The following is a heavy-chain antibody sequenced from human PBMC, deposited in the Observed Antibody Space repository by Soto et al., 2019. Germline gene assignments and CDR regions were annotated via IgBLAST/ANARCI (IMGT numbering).Heavy chain of an antibody. CDR1: GYSFTSYW. J-gene: IGHJ6*02. V-gene: IGHV5-10-1*01. CDR2: IDPSDSYT. D-gene: IGHD3-10*01. CDR3: ASSNGSGSDYYYYGMDV. Sequence: GESLKISCKGSGYSFTSYWISWVRRMPGKGLEWMGRIDPSDSYTNYSPSFQGHVTISADKSISTAYLQWSSLKASDTAMYYCASSNGSGSDYYYYGMDVWGQGTTVTVSS.